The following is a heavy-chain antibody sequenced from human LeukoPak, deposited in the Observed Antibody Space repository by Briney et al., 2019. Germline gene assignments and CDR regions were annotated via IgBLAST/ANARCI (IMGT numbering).Heavy chain of an antibody. D-gene: IGHD5-18*01. CDR1: GDAVRKYA. Sequence: SVKVSCKASGDAVRKYAIGWVRQAPGQGLEWIGGIISTYGASNYAQKFQGRVTLTTDESANTAYMELRSLRSEDTAVYYCARDRTGYGNYYFDSWGQGTPVTVSS. J-gene: IGHJ4*02. V-gene: IGHV1-69*05. CDR2: IISTYGAS. CDR3: ARDRTGYGNYYFDS.